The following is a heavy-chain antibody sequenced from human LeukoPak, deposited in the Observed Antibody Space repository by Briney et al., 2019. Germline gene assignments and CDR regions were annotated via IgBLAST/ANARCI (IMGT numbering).Heavy chain of an antibody. V-gene: IGHV3-48*04. Sequence: PGGSLRLSCAASGLTFSTFSMNWDRQAPGKGPEWVSYISSSSSTIYYADSVKGRFTISRDNAKNSLYLQMNSLRAEDTAVYYCARVRISSGPGGYYFDYWGQGTLVTVSS. CDR3: ARVRISSGPGGYYFDY. CDR1: GLTFSTFS. CDR2: ISSSSSTI. D-gene: IGHD6-19*01. J-gene: IGHJ4*02.